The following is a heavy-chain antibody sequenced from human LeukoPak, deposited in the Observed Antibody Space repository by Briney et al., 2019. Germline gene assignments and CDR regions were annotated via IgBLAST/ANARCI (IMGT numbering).Heavy chain of an antibody. V-gene: IGHV4-39*07. CDR1: GGSISSSSYY. J-gene: IGHJ3*02. D-gene: IGHD6-13*01. Sequence: SETLSLTCTVSGGSISSSSYYWGWIRQPPGKGLEWIGSIYYSGSTYYNPSLKSRVTISVDTSKNQFSLKLSSVTAADTAVYYCASAEYSSSWYGSDAFDIWGQGTMVTVSS. CDR2: IYYSGST. CDR3: ASAEYSSSWYGSDAFDI.